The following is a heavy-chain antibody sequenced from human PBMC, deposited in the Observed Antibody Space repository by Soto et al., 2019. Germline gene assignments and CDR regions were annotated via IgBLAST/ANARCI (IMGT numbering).Heavy chain of an antibody. J-gene: IGHJ4*02. Sequence: SVKVSCKASGCTFSSYAISWVRQAPGQGLEWMGGIIPIFGTANYAQKFQGRVTITADESTSTAYMELSSLRSEDTAVYYCARDAGGVVVTAMRFDYWGQGTLVTVSS. D-gene: IGHD2-21*02. CDR2: IIPIFGTA. CDR3: ARDAGGVVVTAMRFDY. CDR1: GCTFSSYA. V-gene: IGHV1-69*13.